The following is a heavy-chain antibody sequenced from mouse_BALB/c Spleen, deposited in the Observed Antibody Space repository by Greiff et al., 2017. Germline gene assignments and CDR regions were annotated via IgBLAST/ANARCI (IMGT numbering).Heavy chain of an antibody. V-gene: IGHV4-1*02. D-gene: IGHD2-10*01. CDR1: GFDFSRYW. CDR3: ARPGAYYGNRYAMDY. J-gene: IGHJ4*01. Sequence: EVKLMESGGGLVQPGGSLKLSCAASGFDFSRYWMSWVRQAPGKGLEWIGEINPDSSTINYTPSLKDKFIISRDNAKNTLYLQMSKVRSEDTALYYCARPGAYYGNRYAMDYWGQGTSVTVSS. CDR2: INPDSSTI.